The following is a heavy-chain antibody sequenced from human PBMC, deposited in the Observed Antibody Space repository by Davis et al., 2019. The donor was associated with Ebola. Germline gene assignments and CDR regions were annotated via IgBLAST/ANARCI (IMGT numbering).Heavy chain of an antibody. CDR2: IYSGGST. Sequence: GESLKISCAASGFTVSSNYMSWFRQAPGKGLEWVSVIYSGGSTYYADSVKGRFTISRDNSKNTLYLQMNSLRAEDTAVYYCARDSNWNYDFAFDIWGQGTMVTVSS. V-gene: IGHV3-66*02. CDR1: GFTVSSNY. CDR3: ARDSNWNYDFAFDI. D-gene: IGHD1-7*01. J-gene: IGHJ3*02.